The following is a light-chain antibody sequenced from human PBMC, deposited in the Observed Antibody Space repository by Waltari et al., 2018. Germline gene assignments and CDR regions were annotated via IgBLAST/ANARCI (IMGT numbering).Light chain of an antibody. CDR3: QVWVQSDHRVV. Sequence: SYVLTQPPSMSVAPGQTATVTCGGDNIVAKSVHWSQQRAGQAPVLVIFDDTDRPSGIPERFSGSNSDNTATLTIKRVEVEDEADYFCQVWVQSDHRVVFGGGTRLTVL. CDR2: DDT. J-gene: IGLJ2*01. CDR1: NIVAKS. V-gene: IGLV3-21*02.